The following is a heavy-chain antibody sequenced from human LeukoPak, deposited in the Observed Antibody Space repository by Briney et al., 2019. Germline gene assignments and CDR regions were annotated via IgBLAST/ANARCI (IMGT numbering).Heavy chain of an antibody. D-gene: IGHD3-22*01. CDR1: GGSIRSHY. CDR2: IYYSGST. CDR3: ARDRGDYDSSGYYGYFDY. V-gene: IGHV4-59*11. Sequence: SETLSLTCTVSGGSIRSHYWSWIRQPPGKGLEWIGYIYYSGSTNYNPSLKSRVNISVDTSKNQFSLKLSSVTAADTAVYYCARDRGDYDSSGYYGYFDYWGQGALVTVSS. J-gene: IGHJ4*02.